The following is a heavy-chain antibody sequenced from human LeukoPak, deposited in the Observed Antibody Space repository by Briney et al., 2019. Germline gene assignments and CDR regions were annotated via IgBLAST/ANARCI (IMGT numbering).Heavy chain of an antibody. J-gene: IGHJ4*02. V-gene: IGHV4-39*01. Sequence: PSETLSLTCIVSGGSISNSSYYWGWLRQPPGKGLEWIGSIYYSGSAYYNPSLESRVTISVDTSKNQFSLKLTSVTAADTAVYYCARHWVVTPNYWGQGTLVTVSS. CDR3: ARHWVVTPNY. D-gene: IGHD4-23*01. CDR1: GGSISNSSYY. CDR2: IYYSGSA.